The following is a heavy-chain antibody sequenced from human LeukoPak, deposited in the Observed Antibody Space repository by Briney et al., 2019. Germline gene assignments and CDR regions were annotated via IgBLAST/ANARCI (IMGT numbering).Heavy chain of an antibody. V-gene: IGHV3-23*01. CDR2: ISVSGGST. D-gene: IGHD2/OR15-2a*01. CDR3: GKDLPAPRIYGPEKNYCYFGMDV. Sequence: GGSLRLSCAASGFTFSSYAMSWVRQAPGKGLEWVSAISVSGGSTYYADSVKGRFTISRDNSKNKLYLQMNSLRDEDAAAYYCGKDLPAPRIYGPEKNYCYFGMDVWGQGTTVSVSS. CDR1: GFTFSSYA. J-gene: IGHJ6*02.